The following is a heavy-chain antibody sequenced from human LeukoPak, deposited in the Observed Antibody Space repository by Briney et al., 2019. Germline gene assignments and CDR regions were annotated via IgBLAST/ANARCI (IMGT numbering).Heavy chain of an antibody. V-gene: IGHV4-34*01. CDR1: GGSFSGYY. J-gene: IGHJ6*03. CDR2: INHSGST. CDR3: ARSGIAARRGAGQNYYYYYYMDV. D-gene: IGHD6-6*01. Sequence: SETLSLTCAVYGGSFSGYYWSWIRQPPGKGLEWIGEINHSGSTNYNPSLKSRVTISVDTSKNQFSLKLSSVTAADTAVYYCARSGIAARRGAGQNYYYYYYMDVWGKGTTVTVSS.